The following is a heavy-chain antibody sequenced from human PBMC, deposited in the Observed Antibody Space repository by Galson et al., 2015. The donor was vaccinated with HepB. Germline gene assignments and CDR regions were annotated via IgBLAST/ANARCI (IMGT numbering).Heavy chain of an antibody. J-gene: IGHJ4*02. CDR1: GFTFSSYA. CDR3: AKDLLGKGQYSFDY. D-gene: IGHD2-8*02. Sequence: SLRLSCAASGFTFSSYAMHWVRQAPGKGLEWVSAISGSGGSTYYADSVKGRFTISRDNSKNTLYLQMNSLRAEDTPVYYCAKDLLGKGQYSFDYWGQGTLVTVSS. V-gene: IGHV3-23*01. CDR2: ISGSGGST.